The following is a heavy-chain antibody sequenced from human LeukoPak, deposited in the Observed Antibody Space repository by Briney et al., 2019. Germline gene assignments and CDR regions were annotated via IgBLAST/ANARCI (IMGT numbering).Heavy chain of an antibody. Sequence: PSEPQSLICTVSGGSIGTYSWNWTRHPPGKGLEWIGYIYYSGTTNYKPSLKSRVTITVDTSKNQFSLKLSSVTAADTADYYCARGVYIAAAQYGYWGQGTLVTVSS. CDR1: GGSIGTYS. CDR2: IYYSGTT. V-gene: IGHV4-59*01. J-gene: IGHJ4*02. CDR3: ARGVYIAAAQYGY. D-gene: IGHD6-13*01.